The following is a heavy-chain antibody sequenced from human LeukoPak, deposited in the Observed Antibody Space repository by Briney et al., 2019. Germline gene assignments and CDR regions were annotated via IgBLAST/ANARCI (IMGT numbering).Heavy chain of an antibody. CDR1: GYTFSSYY. D-gene: IGHD3-16*01. Sequence: ALVKVSCCASGYTFSSYYMHWVRQAPGLGLEWMGRINPNSGGTNYAQKFQGRVTMTRDTSTSTVYMELSSLRSEDTAVYYCAREIGMGAFDYYYYGMDVWGQGATVTVSS. J-gene: IGHJ6*02. CDR3: AREIGMGAFDYYYYGMDV. V-gene: IGHV1-2*06. CDR2: INPNSGGT.